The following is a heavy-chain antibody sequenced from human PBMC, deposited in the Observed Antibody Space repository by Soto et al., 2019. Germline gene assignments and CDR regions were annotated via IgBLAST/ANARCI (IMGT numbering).Heavy chain of an antibody. Sequence: QVQLVESGGGVVQPGRSLRLSCAASGFTFSSYGMHWVRQAPGKGLEWVAVIWYDGSNKYYADSVKGRFTISRDNSKNTLYLQMNSLGAEDTAVYYCARGGSSSWYSPFDPWGQGTLVTVSS. J-gene: IGHJ5*02. V-gene: IGHV3-33*01. CDR1: GFTFSSYG. CDR2: IWYDGSNK. D-gene: IGHD6-13*01. CDR3: ARGGSSSWYSPFDP.